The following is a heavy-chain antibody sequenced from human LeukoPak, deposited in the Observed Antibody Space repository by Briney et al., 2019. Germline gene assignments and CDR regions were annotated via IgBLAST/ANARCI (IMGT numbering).Heavy chain of an antibody. Sequence: GRSLRLSCAASGFTFSSYGMHWVRQAPGKGLEWVAVISYDGSNKYYADSVKGRFTISRDNSKNTLYLQMNRLRAEDTAVYYCAKDPNYDILTDYRDPSDYFDYWGQGTLVTVSS. CDR3: AKDPNYDILTDYRDPSDYFDY. D-gene: IGHD3-9*01. CDR1: GFTFSSYG. V-gene: IGHV3-30*18. CDR2: ISYDGSNK. J-gene: IGHJ4*02.